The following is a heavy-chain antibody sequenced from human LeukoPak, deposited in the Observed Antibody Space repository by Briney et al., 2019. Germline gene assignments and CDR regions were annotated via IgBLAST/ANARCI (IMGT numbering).Heavy chain of an antibody. CDR3: AKRGYSSSWYGDIDY. J-gene: IGHJ4*02. V-gene: IGHV3-23*01. CDR2: ISGSGGST. CDR1: GFTFSSYW. D-gene: IGHD6-13*01. Sequence: GGSLRLSCAASGFTFSSYWMHWVRQAPGKGLEWVSAISGSGGSTYYADSVKGRFTISRDNSKNTLYLQMNSLRAEDTAVYYCAKRGYSSSWYGDIDYWGQGTLVTVSS.